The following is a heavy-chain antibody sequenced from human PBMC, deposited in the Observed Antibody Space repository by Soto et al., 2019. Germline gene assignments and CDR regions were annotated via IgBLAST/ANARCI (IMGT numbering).Heavy chain of an antibody. V-gene: IGHV3-7*01. CDR1: GFTFGSYW. CDR3: ARDSAYGSGGSVNHHLDY. Sequence: GGSLRLSCAASGFTFGSYWMSWVRQVPGKGLEWLGTIKRDSTEKKYVASVKGRFTMSRDNAQNSLYLQMDSLRAEDTAVYYCARDSAYGSGGSVNHHLDYWGHGTLVTVSS. J-gene: IGHJ4*01. D-gene: IGHD3-10*01. CDR2: IKRDSTEK.